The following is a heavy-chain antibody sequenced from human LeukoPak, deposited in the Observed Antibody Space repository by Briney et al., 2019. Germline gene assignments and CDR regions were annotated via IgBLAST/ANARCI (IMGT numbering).Heavy chain of an antibody. D-gene: IGHD3-9*01. Sequence: GRSLRLSCAASAFTFSSYDMNWVRQAPGKGLEWFSYISGSGDTIYYADSVRGRFTISRDNAKNSLYLQMNSLRAEDTAVYYYARSSYHDLLTGYYYGLDVWGQGTTVTVSS. J-gene: IGHJ6*02. CDR3: ARSSYHDLLTGYYYGLDV. CDR2: ISGSGDTI. CDR1: AFTFSSYD. V-gene: IGHV3-48*03.